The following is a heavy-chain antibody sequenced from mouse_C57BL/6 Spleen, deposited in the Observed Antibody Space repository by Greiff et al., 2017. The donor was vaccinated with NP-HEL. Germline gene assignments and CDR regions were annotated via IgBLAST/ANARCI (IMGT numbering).Heavy chain of an antibody. CDR3: ANYSNYYAMDY. J-gene: IGHJ4*01. D-gene: IGHD2-5*01. CDR2: ISSGSSTI. V-gene: IGHV5-17*01. CDR1: GFTFSDYG. Sequence: DVKLVESGGGLVKPGGSLKLSCAASGFTFSDYGMHWVRQAPEKGLEWVAYISSGSSTIYYADTVKGRFTISRDNAKNTLFLQMTSLRSEDTAMYYCANYSNYYAMDYWGQGTSVTVSS.